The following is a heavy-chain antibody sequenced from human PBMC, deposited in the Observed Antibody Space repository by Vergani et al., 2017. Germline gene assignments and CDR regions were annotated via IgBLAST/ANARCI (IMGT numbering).Heavy chain of an antibody. J-gene: IGHJ4*02. CDR1: GFTFSSYS. Sequence: EVQLVESGGGLVQPGGSLRLSCAASGFTFSSYSMSWVRQAPGKGLEWVSYISSSSSTIYYADSVKGRFTISRDNAKNSLYLQMNSLRAEDTAVYYCARVGFPRSHDYWGQGTLVTVSS. CDR2: ISSSSSTI. V-gene: IGHV3-48*01. D-gene: IGHD3-10*01. CDR3: ARVGFPRSHDY.